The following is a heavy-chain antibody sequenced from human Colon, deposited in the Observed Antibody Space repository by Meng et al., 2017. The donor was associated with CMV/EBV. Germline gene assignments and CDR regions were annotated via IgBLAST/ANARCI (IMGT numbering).Heavy chain of an antibody. D-gene: IGHD6-19*01. CDR3: AKGDQPMAVAGYFDY. V-gene: IGHV3-30*18. J-gene: IGHJ4*02. CDR2: ISRDGSNK. CDR1: GLSFRSYG. Sequence: SGLSFRSYGRHWVRQAPGKGLEWVAIISRDGSNKNHADSVKGRFTISRDKSKNTLYLQMNSLRAEDAAVYYCAKGDQPMAVAGYFDYWGQGTLVTVSS.